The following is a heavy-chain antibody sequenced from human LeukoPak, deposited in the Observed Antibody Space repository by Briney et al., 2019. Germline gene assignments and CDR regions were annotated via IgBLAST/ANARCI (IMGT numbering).Heavy chain of an antibody. D-gene: IGHD4-11*01. CDR1: GVSFSGYY. Sequence: SETLSLTCAVYGVSFSGYYWSWIRQPPGKGLEWIGEINHSGNTNYNPSIKSRVTISVDTSKNQFSLKLSSVTAADAAVYYCARGFLTTVSYYFDYWGQGTLVTVSS. V-gene: IGHV4-34*01. CDR3: ARGFLTTVSYYFDY. CDR2: INHSGNT. J-gene: IGHJ4*02.